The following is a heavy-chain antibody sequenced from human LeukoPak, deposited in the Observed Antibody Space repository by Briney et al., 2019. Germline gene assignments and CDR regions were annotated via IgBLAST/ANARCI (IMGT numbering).Heavy chain of an antibody. J-gene: IGHJ4*02. CDR1: GFTFSSYW. V-gene: IGHV3-21*01. D-gene: IGHD3-16*02. CDR3: ARDNYDYVWGSYRPQYYFDY. CDR2: ISSSSSYI. Sequence: PGGSLRLSCAASGFTFSSYWMHWVRQAPGKGLEWVSSISSSSSYIYYADSVKGRFTISRDNAKNSLYLQMNSLRAEDTAVYYCARDNYDYVWGSYRPQYYFDYWGQGTLVTVSS.